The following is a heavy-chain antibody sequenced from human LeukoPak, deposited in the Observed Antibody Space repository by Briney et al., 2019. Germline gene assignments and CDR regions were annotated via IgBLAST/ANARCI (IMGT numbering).Heavy chain of an antibody. Sequence: PSETLSLTCAVYGGSISSYYWSWIRQPPGKGLEWIGYIYYSGSTNYNPSLKSRVTISVDTSKNQFSLKLSSVTAADTAVYYCASLRVPGYFDYWGQGTLVTVSS. CDR2: IYYSGST. CDR3: ASLRVPGYFDY. CDR1: GGSISSYY. J-gene: IGHJ4*03. V-gene: IGHV4-59*12. D-gene: IGHD3-16*01.